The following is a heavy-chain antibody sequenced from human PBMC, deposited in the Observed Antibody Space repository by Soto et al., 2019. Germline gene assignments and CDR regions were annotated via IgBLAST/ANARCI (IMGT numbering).Heavy chain of an antibody. V-gene: IGHV4-31*01. CDR2: ISYRGSA. CDR3: ARRMQNYYTMGV. Sequence: QVQLQESGPGLVKPSQTLSLTCTVSGGSISSGDYYWSWIRQHPGKGLEWIGYISYRGSAYYSPSLKSPVTISVDPSKNQFSLKVNSVTAADTAVYYCARRMQNYYTMGVWGQGTTVTVSS. D-gene: IGHD2-15*01. J-gene: IGHJ6*02. CDR1: GGSISSGDYY.